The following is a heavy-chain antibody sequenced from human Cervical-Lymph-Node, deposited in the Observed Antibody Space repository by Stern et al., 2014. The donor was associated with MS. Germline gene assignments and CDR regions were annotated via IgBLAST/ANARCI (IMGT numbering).Heavy chain of an antibody. D-gene: IGHD5-24*01. CDR3: TRSSNYYFDY. V-gene: IGHV6-1*01. CDR2: PFYRSKWFN. Sequence: VQLQQSGPGLVKPSQTLSLTCAISGDSVSSNSAAWNWIRQSPSRGLVRLGRPFYRSKWFNDYVVAVISRLTIALDTSKNQFSLQLNYVTPEDTAIYYCTRSSNYYFDYWGQGTLVTVSS. J-gene: IGHJ4*02. CDR1: GDSVSSNSAA.